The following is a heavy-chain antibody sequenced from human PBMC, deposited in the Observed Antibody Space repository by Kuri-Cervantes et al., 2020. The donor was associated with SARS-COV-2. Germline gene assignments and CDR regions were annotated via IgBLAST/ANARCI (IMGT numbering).Heavy chain of an antibody. CDR3: ARHFYGGNAIFQY. D-gene: IGHD4-23*01. CDR2: IYYSGST. V-gene: IGHV4-39*01. J-gene: IGHJ4*02. Sequence: SETLSLTCTVSAGSISSSSYYWGWIRQPPGKGLEWIGNIYYSGSTYYNPSLESRVTISLDTSKNQFSLRLSSVTAADTAVYYCARHFYGGNAIFQYWGQGTLVTVSS. CDR1: AGSISSSSYY.